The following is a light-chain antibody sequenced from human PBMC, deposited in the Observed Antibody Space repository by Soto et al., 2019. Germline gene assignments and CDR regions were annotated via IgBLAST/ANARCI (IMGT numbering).Light chain of an antibody. CDR3: QQSYSSPLT. CDR1: QSMSSY. CDR2: AAS. J-gene: IGKJ4*01. Sequence: DIQMTQSPSSLSASVGDRVTITCRASQSMSSYLNWFQQKPGKAPKLLIYAASSLQSGLPSRFSGSGSGTDFTLTISSLQPEDFATYYCQQSYSSPLTFGGGTKVEIK. V-gene: IGKV1-39*01.